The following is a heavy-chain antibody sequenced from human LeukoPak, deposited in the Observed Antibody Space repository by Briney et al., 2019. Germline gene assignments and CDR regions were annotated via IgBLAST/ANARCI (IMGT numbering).Heavy chain of an antibody. Sequence: PSETLSLTCTVSGGSISSYYWSWIRQPPGKGLEWIGYIYYSGSTKYNPSLKSRVTISVDTSKNQFSLKLSSVTAADTAVYYCASMDGSGWYLDYWGQGTLVTVSS. CDR1: GGSISSYY. V-gene: IGHV4-59*12. J-gene: IGHJ4*02. CDR2: IYYSGST. CDR3: ASMDGSGWYLDY. D-gene: IGHD6-19*01.